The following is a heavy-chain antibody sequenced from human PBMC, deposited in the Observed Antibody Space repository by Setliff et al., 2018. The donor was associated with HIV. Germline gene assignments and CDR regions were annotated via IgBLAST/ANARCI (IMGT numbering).Heavy chain of an antibody. V-gene: IGHV1-18*01. D-gene: IGHD1-1*01. Sequence: VASVKVSCKASGYTFTTYGITWVRQAPGQGLAWMGWISGHSDSSKYEQRLQGRLTLRMDTSTSTAYMELSSLRSEDTAVYYCARGWQLNVWGQGTLVTVSS. CDR2: ISGHSDSS. CDR1: GYTFTTYG. J-gene: IGHJ4*02. CDR3: ARGWQLNV.